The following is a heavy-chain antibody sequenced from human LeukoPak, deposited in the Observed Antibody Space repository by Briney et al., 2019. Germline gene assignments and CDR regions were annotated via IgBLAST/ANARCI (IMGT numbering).Heavy chain of an antibody. CDR2: IRSGT. CDR1: GFTFSDYY. Sequence: GGSLRLSCAASGFTFSDYYMSWIHQAPRKGLEWAAGIRSGTYFADSVKGRFTISRDNAKNSLYLQMNSLRAEDTAVYYCARRGPYSDNSGHAFDIWGQGTMVTVSS. V-gene: IGHV3-11*01. CDR3: ARRGPYSDNSGHAFDI. D-gene: IGHD3-22*01. J-gene: IGHJ3*02.